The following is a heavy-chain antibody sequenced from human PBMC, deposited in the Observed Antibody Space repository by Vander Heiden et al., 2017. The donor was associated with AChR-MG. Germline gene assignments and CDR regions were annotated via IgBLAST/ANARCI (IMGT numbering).Heavy chain of an antibody. CDR3: AREGGIGDAFDI. V-gene: IGHV4-4*07. D-gene: IGHD3-16*01. J-gene: IGHJ3*02. CDR1: GGSISSYY. CDR2: VSTSGST. Sequence: QVQLQESGPGLVKPSETMSLTCTVSGGSISSYYWSWSRQPAGKGLQWIGRVSTSGSTDYNPSTQSRVTMSVDTSKNQFSLKLSSVTAADTAVYYCAREGGIGDAFDIWGQGTMVTVSS.